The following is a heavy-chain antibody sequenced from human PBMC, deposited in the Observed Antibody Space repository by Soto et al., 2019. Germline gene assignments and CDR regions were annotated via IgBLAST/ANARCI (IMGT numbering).Heavy chain of an antibody. J-gene: IGHJ6*02. CDR1: GFTFSSYG. V-gene: IGHV3-30*18. D-gene: IGHD3-9*01. Sequence: QVQLVESGGGVVQPGRSRRLSVAASGFTFSSYGMHWVGQAPGKGRGWGAVISYDGSNKYYADSVKGRFPISRDNSKNTLYLQMNSLRAEDTAVYYCAKVGRYYDILTGYRDYYGMDVWGQGTTVTVSS. CDR2: ISYDGSNK. CDR3: AKVGRYYDILTGYRDYYGMDV.